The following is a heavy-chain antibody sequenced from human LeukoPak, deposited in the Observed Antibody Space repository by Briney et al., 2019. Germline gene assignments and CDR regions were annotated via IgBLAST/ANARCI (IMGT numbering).Heavy chain of an antibody. J-gene: IGHJ5*02. CDR3: AYRPGYCSSTSCYTGGWFDP. CDR1: GGTFSSYA. Sequence: SVKVSCKASGGTFSSYAISWVRQAPGQGLEWMGGIIPIFGTANYAQKFQGRVTITADESTSTAYMELSGLRSEDTAVYYCAYRPGYCSSTSCYTGGWFDPWGQGTLVTVSS. V-gene: IGHV1-69*01. CDR2: IIPIFGTA. D-gene: IGHD2-2*02.